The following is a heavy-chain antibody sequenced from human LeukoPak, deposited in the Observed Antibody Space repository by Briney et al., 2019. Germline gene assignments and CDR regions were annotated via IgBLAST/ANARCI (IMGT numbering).Heavy chain of an antibody. CDR1: GGSISSSSYY. Sequence: PSETLSLTCTVSGGSISSSSYYWGWIRQPPGKGLEGIASIYYSGSTYYNPSLKSRVTISVDTSKYQFSLKLCSVTAADTAVYYCAGGIAAIDALDYWGQGTLVTVSS. J-gene: IGHJ4*02. CDR3: AGGIAAIDALDY. D-gene: IGHD6-13*01. V-gene: IGHV4-39*01. CDR2: IYYSGST.